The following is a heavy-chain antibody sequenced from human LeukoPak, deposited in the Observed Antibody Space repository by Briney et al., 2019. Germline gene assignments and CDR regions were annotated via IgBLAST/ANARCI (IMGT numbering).Heavy chain of an antibody. Sequence: GGSLRLSCAASGFTFSSYSMNCVRQAPGKGLEWVSYISRSSDTIYYADSVKGRFTISRDNAKSSLFLQMYSLRAEDTAIYYCACGVDFSSGSKRGFDYWGLGTLVTVSS. CDR1: GFTFSSYS. CDR2: ISRSSDTI. J-gene: IGHJ4*02. V-gene: IGHV3-48*01. CDR3: ACGVDFSSGSKRGFDY. D-gene: IGHD3-3*01.